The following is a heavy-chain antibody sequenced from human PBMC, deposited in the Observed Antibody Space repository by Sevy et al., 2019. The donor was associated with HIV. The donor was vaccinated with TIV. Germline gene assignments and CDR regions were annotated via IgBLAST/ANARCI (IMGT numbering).Heavy chain of an antibody. CDR2: ISAYNGNT. Sequence: ASVKVSCKASGYTFTSYGISWVRQAPGQGLEWMGWISAYNGNTNYAQKLQGRVTMPTDTSTSKAYMELRSLRSDDTAVYYCARAPRGLTVTTMGVTDYWGQGTLVTVSS. CDR3: ARAPRGLTVTTMGVTDY. D-gene: IGHD4-17*01. V-gene: IGHV1-18*01. CDR1: GYTFTSYG. J-gene: IGHJ4*02.